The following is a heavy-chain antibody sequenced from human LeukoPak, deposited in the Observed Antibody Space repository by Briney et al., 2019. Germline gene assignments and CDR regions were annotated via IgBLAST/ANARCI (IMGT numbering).Heavy chain of an antibody. CDR2: INPSGGST. CDR3: ARDWDYYGSGSYYRPGWFDP. J-gene: IGHJ5*02. Sequence: ASVKVSCKASGYTFTSYYMHWVRQAPGQGLEWMGIINPSGGSTSYAQKFQGRVTMTRDMSTSTVYMELSSLRPEDTAVYYCARDWDYYGSGSYYRPGWFDPWGQGTLVTVSS. CDR1: GYTFTSYY. V-gene: IGHV1-46*01. D-gene: IGHD3-10*01.